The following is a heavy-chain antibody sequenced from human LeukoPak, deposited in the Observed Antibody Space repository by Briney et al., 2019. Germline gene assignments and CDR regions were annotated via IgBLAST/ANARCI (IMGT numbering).Heavy chain of an antibody. CDR3: ARGPPRYYYYGMDV. CDR2: INHSGST. Sequence: PSETLSLTCAVYGGSFSGYYWSWIRQPPGKWLEWIGEINHSGSTNYNPSLKSRVTISVDTSKNQFSLKLSSLTAADTAVYYCARGPPRYYYYGMDVWGQGTTVTVSS. V-gene: IGHV4-34*01. CDR1: GGSFSGYY. J-gene: IGHJ6*02.